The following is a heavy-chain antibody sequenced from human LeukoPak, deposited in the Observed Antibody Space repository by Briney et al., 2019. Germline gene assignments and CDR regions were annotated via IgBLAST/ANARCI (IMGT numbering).Heavy chain of an antibody. J-gene: IGHJ5*02. CDR2: IYTSGST. D-gene: IGHD3-10*01. CDR3: ARAYERFGVSWFDP. Sequence: SETLSLTCTVSGSSISSGSYYWSWIRQPAGKGLEWIGRIYTSGSTNYNPSLKSRVTISVDTSKNHFSLNLSSGTAADTAVYYCARAYERFGVSWFDPWGQGTLVIVSS. CDR1: GSSISSGSYY. V-gene: IGHV4-61*02.